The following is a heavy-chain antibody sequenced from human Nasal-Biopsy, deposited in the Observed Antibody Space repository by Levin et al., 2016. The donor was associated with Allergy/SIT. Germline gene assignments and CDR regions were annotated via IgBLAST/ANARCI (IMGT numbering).Heavy chain of an antibody. V-gene: IGHV5-51*01. J-gene: IGHJ4*02. CDR3: AXRGAGLEYYFEY. D-gene: IGHD6-6*01. CDR2: IYPGDSET. Sequence: GESLKISCKGSGYTFTSYWIGWVRQMPGKGLEWMGIIYPGDSETTYSPSLQGHVTISVDKSTSTAYLKWNTLKASDTAMYFCAXRGAGLEYYFEYWGQGTPVTVSS. CDR1: GYTFTSYW.